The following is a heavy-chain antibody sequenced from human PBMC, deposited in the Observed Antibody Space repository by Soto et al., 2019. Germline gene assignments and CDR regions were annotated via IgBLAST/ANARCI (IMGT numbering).Heavy chain of an antibody. CDR3: ARAVSPYFGTWFDP. Sequence: QLQLQESGPGLVKPSETLSLTCAVSGGSITSGNSYSWAWIRQPPGRGLEWIGSISQTGATSYNPSLTSRVSVSLDKSKNQFSLRLSSVTAADMAVYYCARAVSPYFGTWFDPWGQGTLVTVSS. CDR2: ISQTGAT. CDR1: GGSITSGNSYS. V-gene: IGHV4-30-2*01. D-gene: IGHD3-10*01. J-gene: IGHJ5*02.